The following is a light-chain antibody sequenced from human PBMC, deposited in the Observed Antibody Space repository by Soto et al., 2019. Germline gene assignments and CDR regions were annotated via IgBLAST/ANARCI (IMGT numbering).Light chain of an antibody. CDR3: CSYSGSSFV. CDR2: DVS. Sequence: QSALTQPASVSGSPGQSITISCTGTSSDVGGYSYVSWYQQFPGKAPKLIIYDVSNRPSGVSGRFSGSRSGNTASLTISRLQAEDEAEYYCCSYSGSSFVFGTGTKLTVL. J-gene: IGLJ1*01. CDR1: SSDVGGYSY. V-gene: IGLV2-14*01.